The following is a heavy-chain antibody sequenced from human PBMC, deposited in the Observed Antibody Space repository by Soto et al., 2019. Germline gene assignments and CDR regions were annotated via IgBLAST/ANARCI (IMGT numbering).Heavy chain of an antibody. CDR1: GLTVSTKY. D-gene: IGHD3-16*01. Sequence: EVQLVESGGGLVQPGGSLRLSCAASGLTVSTKYMSWVRQAPGKGLEWVSVIYSGGSTFYADSVRGRFTISRDNSKNTVNLQMISLRAEDTGVYYCARDPWAADYWGQGTLVTVSS. V-gene: IGHV3-66*01. CDR3: ARDPWAADY. J-gene: IGHJ4*02. CDR2: IYSGGST.